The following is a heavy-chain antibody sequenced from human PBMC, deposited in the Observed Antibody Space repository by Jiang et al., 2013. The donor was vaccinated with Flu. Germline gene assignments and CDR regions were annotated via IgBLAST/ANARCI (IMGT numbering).Heavy chain of an antibody. D-gene: IGHD2-2*01. J-gene: IGHJ4*02. CDR3: ATVRVVVTILIDDF. Sequence: RGRFTISRDNSRNTVYLQMSSLSAEDTSVYYCATVRVVVTILIDDFWGQGTLVTVTS. V-gene: IGHV3-30*15.